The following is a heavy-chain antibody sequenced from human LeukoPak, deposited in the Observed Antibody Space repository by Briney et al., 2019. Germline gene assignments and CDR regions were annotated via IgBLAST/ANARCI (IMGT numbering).Heavy chain of an antibody. J-gene: IGHJ5*02. Sequence: ASVKVSCKASGYTFTGYYMHWVRQAPGQGLEWMGRINPNSGGTNYAQKFQGRVTMTRDTSISTAYMELSRLRSDDTAVYYCARILAARPRNWFDPWGQGTLVTVSS. CDR3: ARILAARPRNWFDP. D-gene: IGHD6-6*01. CDR1: GYTFTGYY. CDR2: INPNSGGT. V-gene: IGHV1-2*06.